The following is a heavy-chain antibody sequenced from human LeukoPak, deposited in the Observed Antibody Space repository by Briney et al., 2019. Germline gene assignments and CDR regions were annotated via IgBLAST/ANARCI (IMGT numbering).Heavy chain of an antibody. CDR1: AYDFTGYY. V-gene: IGHV1-2*06. CDR3: AKDRDGANRIIL. Sequence: GASVKVSCKVVAYDFTGYYIHWVRQAPGQGPEWMGRLNPNTGHAVYAFKFQGRVTITGDTSSNTAYMGVTRLTSDDAALYYCAKDRDGANRIILWGQGTLVTVSS. CDR2: LNPNTGHA. D-gene: IGHD5-24*01. J-gene: IGHJ4*02.